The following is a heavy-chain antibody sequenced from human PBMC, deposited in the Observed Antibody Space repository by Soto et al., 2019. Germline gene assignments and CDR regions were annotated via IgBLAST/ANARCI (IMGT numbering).Heavy chain of an antibody. Sequence: QVQLAQSGADVKTPGASVRVSCKASGYTFTGYYVHWVREAPGQGLEWMGWINPETGGTSYAQKFQGRVTLSRDTSINTAYLELSRLRFDDAAVYFCARERYQVISDGMDVWGQGTTVTVSS. V-gene: IGHV1-2*02. CDR1: GYTFTGYY. J-gene: IGHJ6*02. CDR3: ARERYQVISDGMDV. CDR2: INPETGGT. D-gene: IGHD2-2*01.